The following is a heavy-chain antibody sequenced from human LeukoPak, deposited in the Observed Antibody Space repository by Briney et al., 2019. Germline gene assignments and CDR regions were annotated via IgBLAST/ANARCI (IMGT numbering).Heavy chain of an antibody. CDR2: ISYSGTT. CDR1: GGSISSSNYY. CDR3: ARGGEYYYDSSGLTDEYFQH. V-gene: IGHV4-39*01. Sequence: SETLSLTCIVSGGSISSSNYYWGWIRQPPGKGLEWIGSISYSGTTYYNPSLNSRVTISVDTSKNQFSLRLSSVTVADTAVYYCARGGEYYYDSSGLTDEYFQHWGQGTLVTVSS. J-gene: IGHJ1*01. D-gene: IGHD3-22*01.